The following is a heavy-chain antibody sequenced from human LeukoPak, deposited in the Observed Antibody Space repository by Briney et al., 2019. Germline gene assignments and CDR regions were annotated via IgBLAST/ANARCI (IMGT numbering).Heavy chain of an antibody. V-gene: IGHV4-59*01. J-gene: IGHJ4*02. CDR3: ARVVGYCSSTSCYAFDY. Sequence: SETLSLTCTVSGGSISSYYWSWIRQPPGKGLEWIGYIYYSGSTNYNPSLKSRVIISVDTSKNQFSLKLSSVTAADTAVYYCARVVGYCSSTSCYAFDYWGQGTLVTVSS. CDR1: GGSISSYY. CDR2: IYYSGST. D-gene: IGHD2-2*01.